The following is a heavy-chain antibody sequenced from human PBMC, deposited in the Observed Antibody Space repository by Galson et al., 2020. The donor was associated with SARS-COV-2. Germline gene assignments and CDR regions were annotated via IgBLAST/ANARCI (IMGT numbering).Heavy chain of an antibody. CDR2: IRSYTYGGTT. Sequence: GESLKISCTGSGFTFGDYAVSWFRQAPGKGLEWVGFIRSYTYGGTTDYAASVKGRFTISRDDSNSIASLQMNSVKTEDTAVYYCSSRMLRGGWDAFDIWGQGTMVTVSS. CDR3: SSRMLRGGWDAFDI. V-gene: IGHV3-49*03. CDR1: GFTFGDYA. D-gene: IGHD3-10*01. J-gene: IGHJ3*02.